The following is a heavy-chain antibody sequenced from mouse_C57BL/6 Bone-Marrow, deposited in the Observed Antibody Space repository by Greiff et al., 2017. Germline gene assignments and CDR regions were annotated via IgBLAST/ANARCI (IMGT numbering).Heavy chain of an antibody. CDR2: IWGGGST. CDR3: ASTVVAPMDY. V-gene: IGHV2-9*01. CDR1: GFSLTSYG. Sequence: QVQLKESGPGLVAPSQSLSITCTVSGFSLTSYGVDWVRQPPGKGLEWLGVIWGGGSTNYNSALLSSLSISKDNSTRQVFLKMNRLQTYDTAIDYCASTVVAPMDYWGQGTSGTVAS. D-gene: IGHD1-1*01. J-gene: IGHJ4*01.